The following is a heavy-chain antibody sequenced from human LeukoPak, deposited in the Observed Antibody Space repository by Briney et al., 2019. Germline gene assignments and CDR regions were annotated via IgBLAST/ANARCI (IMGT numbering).Heavy chain of an antibody. J-gene: IGHJ4*02. CDR1: GFTFSSYA. Sequence: AGGSLRLSCSASGFTFSSYAMHWVRQAPGKGLEYVSAISSNGGSTYYADSVKGRFTISRDNSKNTLYLQTNSLRAEDTAVYYCVKEAWSSFDYWGQGTLVTVSS. CDR2: ISSNGGST. D-gene: IGHD2-15*01. V-gene: IGHV3-64D*06. CDR3: VKEAWSSFDY.